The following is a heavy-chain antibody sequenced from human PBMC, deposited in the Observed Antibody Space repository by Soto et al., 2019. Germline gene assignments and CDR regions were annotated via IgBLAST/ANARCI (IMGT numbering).Heavy chain of an antibody. Sequence: PSDTLSLTCAVSGDSISSRSHYWNWIRRVPGKGLEFIGYIFYTGATYYNPSLRGRISMSVDTSKNQFSLTLRSVTAADTAIYYCAREGRHSGGMRESWFDPWGQGTQVTVSS. CDR2: IFYTGAT. V-gene: IGHV4-31*11. CDR1: GDSISSRSHY. CDR3: AREGRHSGGMRESWFDP. J-gene: IGHJ5*02. D-gene: IGHD3-10*01.